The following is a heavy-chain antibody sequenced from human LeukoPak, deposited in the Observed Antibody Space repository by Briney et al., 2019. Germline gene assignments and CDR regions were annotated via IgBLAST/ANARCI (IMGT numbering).Heavy chain of an antibody. CDR1: GFTFSSYG. V-gene: IGHV3-23*01. CDR2: ISGSGHRT. CDR3: ARASTFDY. J-gene: IGHJ4*02. Sequence: PGGTLRLSCAASGFTFSSYGVSWVRQAPGKGLEWVSGISGSGHRTYYADSVKGRFTISRDNAKNSLYLQMNSLRAEDRAVYYCARASTFDYWGQGTLVTVSS. D-gene: IGHD2-2*01.